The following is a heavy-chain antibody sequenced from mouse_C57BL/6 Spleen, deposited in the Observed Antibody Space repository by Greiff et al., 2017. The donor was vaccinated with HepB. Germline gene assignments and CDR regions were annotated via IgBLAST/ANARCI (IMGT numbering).Heavy chain of an antibody. V-gene: IGHV1-74*01. D-gene: IGHD1-1*01. Sequence: VQLQQPGAELVKPGASVKVSCKASGYTFTSYWMHWVKQRPGLGLEWIGRIHPSDSDTNYNQKFKGKATLTVDKSSSTAYMQLSSLTSEDSAVYYCAIEVITTVVPPYFDVWGTGTTVTVSS. J-gene: IGHJ1*03. CDR1: GYTFTSYW. CDR3: AIEVITTVVPPYFDV. CDR2: IHPSDSDT.